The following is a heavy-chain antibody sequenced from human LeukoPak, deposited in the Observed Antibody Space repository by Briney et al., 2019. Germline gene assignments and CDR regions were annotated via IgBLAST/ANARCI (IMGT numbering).Heavy chain of an antibody. V-gene: IGHV3-48*04. J-gene: IGHJ5*02. Sequence: GGSLRLSCAASGFSFSSQNVNWVRQAPGKGLEWISYIDGSGGTTHYADSVGGRFTISRDNAKNSLYLQMNSLRVDDSALYYCARGYGGSWLHSWGPGTLVTVSS. CDR3: ARGYGGSWLHS. CDR1: GFSFSSQN. D-gene: IGHD6-13*01. CDR2: IDGSGGTT.